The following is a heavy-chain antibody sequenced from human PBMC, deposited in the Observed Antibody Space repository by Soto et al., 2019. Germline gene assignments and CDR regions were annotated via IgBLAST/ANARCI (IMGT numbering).Heavy chain of an antibody. V-gene: IGHV3-23*01. Sequence: EVQLLESGGGLVQPGGSLRLSCAASGFTFSSSVMNWVRQAPGKGLEWVSSISVSGGSTFYAGSVKGRFTPSRDNSRNTLYLQMNSLRVDDTAVYYCTSLGQFDYWGQGALVTVSS. D-gene: IGHD7-27*01. J-gene: IGHJ4*02. CDR2: ISVSGGST. CDR3: TSLGQFDY. CDR1: GFTFSSSV.